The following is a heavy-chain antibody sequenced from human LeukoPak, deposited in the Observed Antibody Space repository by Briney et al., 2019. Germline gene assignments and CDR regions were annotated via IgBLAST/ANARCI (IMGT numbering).Heavy chain of an antibody. CDR1: GGTFSSYG. D-gene: IGHD5-18*01. J-gene: IGHJ4*02. V-gene: IGHV1-69*13. Sequence: SVKVSCKASGGTFSSYGISWVRQAPGQGLEWMGGIIPIFGTPNYAQKFQGRVTITADESTSTAYMELRRLRCEHTAVYYCARGGPRSGSRYGLDYWGQGTLVTVSS. CDR2: IIPIFGTP. CDR3: ARGGPRSGSRYGLDY.